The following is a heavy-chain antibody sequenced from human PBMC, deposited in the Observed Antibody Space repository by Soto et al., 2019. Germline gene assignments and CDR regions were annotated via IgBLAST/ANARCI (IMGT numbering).Heavy chain of an antibody. D-gene: IGHD3-9*01. V-gene: IGHV1-8*01. Sequence: ASVKVSCKASGYTFTSYDINWVRQATGQGLEWMGWMNPNSGNTGYAQKFQGRVTMTRNTSISTAYMELSSLRSEDTAVYYCARAAGYDHYYYYMDVRGKGTTVTVSS. CDR1: GYTFTSYD. CDR2: MNPNSGNT. J-gene: IGHJ6*03. CDR3: ARAAGYDHYYYYMDV.